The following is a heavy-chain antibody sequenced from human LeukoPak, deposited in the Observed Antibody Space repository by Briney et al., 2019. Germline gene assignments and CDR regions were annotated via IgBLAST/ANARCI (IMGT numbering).Heavy chain of an antibody. V-gene: IGHV4-39*01. CDR2: IYYSGST. D-gene: IGHD3-10*01. Sequence: SSETLSLTCTVSGGSISSSSYYWGWIRQPPGKGLEWIGSIYYSGSTYYNPSLKSRVTISVDTSKNQFSLKLSSVTAADTAVYYCATMVRGVITNIGYWGQGTLVTVSS. J-gene: IGHJ4*02. CDR3: ATMVRGVITNIGY. CDR1: GGSISSSSYY.